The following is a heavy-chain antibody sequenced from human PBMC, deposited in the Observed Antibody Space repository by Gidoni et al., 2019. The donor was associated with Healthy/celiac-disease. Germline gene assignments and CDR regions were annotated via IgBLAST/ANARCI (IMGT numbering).Heavy chain of an antibody. CDR3: AKDPSRVAGQDI. D-gene: IGHD6-19*01. CDR2: ISGSGGST. J-gene: IGHJ3*02. Sequence: EVQLLESGGGLVQPGGSLRLSCASSGFTCSSYAMSWVRQAPGKGLEWVSAISGSGGSTYYADSVKGRFTISRDNSKNTLYLQMNSLRAEDTAVYYCAKDPSRVAGQDIWGQGTMVTVSS. V-gene: IGHV3-23*01. CDR1: GFTCSSYA.